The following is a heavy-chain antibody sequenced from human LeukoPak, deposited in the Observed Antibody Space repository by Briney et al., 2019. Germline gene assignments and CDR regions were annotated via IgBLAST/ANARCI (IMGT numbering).Heavy chain of an antibody. D-gene: IGHD5-18*01. V-gene: IGHV3-21*01. CDR3: ARDPQPVDTAMVPLYYYYMDV. CDR1: GFTFSSYS. Sequence: GGSLRLSCAASGFTFSSYSMNWVRQAPGKGLEWVSSISSSSSYIYYADSVKGRFTISRDNAKNSLYLQMNSPRAEDTAVYYCARDPQPVDTAMVPLYYYYMDVWGKGTTVTVSS. CDR2: ISSSSSYI. J-gene: IGHJ6*03.